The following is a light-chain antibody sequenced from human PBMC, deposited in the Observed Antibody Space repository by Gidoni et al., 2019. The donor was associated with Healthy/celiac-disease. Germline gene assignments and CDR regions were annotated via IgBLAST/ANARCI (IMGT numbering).Light chain of an antibody. J-gene: IGKJ4*01. CDR2: VAS. CDR3: HQYGSSPLT. Sequence: EIVLTHSPGTLSLAPGESATLSCRASQSVRSSYLAWYQQKPGQAPRLLITVASSSATGIPDSFSGSGSGTDFTLTISRLEREDFAVYYCHQYGSSPLTFGGGTKVEIK. V-gene: IGKV3-20*01. CDR1: QSVRSSY.